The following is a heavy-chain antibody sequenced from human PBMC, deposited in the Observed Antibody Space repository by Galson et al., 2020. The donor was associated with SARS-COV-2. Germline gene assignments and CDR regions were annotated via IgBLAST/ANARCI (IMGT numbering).Heavy chain of an antibody. J-gene: IGHJ6*02. CDR3: AKDQGYCSGGSCRYGMDV. D-gene: IGHD2-15*01. V-gene: IGHV3-30*18. Sequence: GGSLRLSCAASGFTFSSYGMHWVRQAPGKGLEWVAVISYDGSNKYYADSVKGRFTISRDNSKNTLYLQMNSLRAEDTAVYYCAKDQGYCSGGSCRYGMDVWGQGTTVTVSS. CDR2: ISYDGSNK. CDR1: GFTFSSYG.